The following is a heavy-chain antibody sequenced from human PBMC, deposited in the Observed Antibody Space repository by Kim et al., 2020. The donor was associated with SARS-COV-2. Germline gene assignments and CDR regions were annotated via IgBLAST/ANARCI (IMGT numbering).Heavy chain of an antibody. V-gene: IGHV3-15*01. CDR1: GFTFTNAW. J-gene: IGHJ1*01. D-gene: IGHD3-16*01. CDR3: TTGGAW. CDR2: IKSITDGGTT. Sequence: GGSLRLSCAASGFTFTNAWMSWVRQAPGKGLEWVGRIKSITDGGTTDYAAPVKGRFTISRDDSKNTLYLQMNSLKTGDTAVYYCTTGGAWWGQGTLVTVSS.